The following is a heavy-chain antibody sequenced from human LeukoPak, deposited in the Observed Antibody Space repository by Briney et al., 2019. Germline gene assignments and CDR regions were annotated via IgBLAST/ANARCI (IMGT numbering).Heavy chain of an antibody. CDR1: GFTFSSYA. V-gene: IGHV1-2*06. D-gene: IGHD2-8*02. CDR2: INPNSGGT. J-gene: IGHJ4*02. CDR3: ARDRTGALFFDY. Sequence: GRSLRLSCAASGFTFSSYAMHWVRQAPGQGLEWMGRINPNSGGTNYAQKFQGRVTMTRDTSISTAYMELSGLRSDDTAVYYCARDRTGALFFDYWGQGTLVTVSS.